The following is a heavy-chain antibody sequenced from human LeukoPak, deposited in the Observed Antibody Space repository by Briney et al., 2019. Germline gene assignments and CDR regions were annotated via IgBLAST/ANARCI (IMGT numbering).Heavy chain of an antibody. CDR3: ARVGSRGYYFDY. CDR2: ISGSSTYT. CDR1: GFTFSDYY. J-gene: IGHJ4*02. D-gene: IGHD1-26*01. Sequence: GGSLRLSCASSGFTFSDYYMSWIRQAPGKGPEWVSHISGSSTYTNYADSVKGRFTISRDNANNSLYLQMNSLTAEDTAVFYCARVGSRGYYFDYWGQGTLASVSS. V-gene: IGHV3-11*06.